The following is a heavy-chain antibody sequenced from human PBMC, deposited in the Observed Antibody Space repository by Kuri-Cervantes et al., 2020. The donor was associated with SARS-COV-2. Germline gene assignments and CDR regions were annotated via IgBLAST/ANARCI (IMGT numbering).Heavy chain of an antibody. D-gene: IGHD6-19*01. J-gene: IGHJ3*02. CDR2: ISSSSSYI. CDR3: ARGSGVAGTGAFDI. V-gene: IGHV3-21*01. CDR1: GFTLSSYS. Sequence: GESLKISCAASGFTLSSYSMNWVRQAPGKGLEWVSSISSSSSYIYYADSVKGRFTISRDNAKNSLYLQMNSLRAEDTAVYYCARGSGVAGTGAFDIWGQGTMVT.